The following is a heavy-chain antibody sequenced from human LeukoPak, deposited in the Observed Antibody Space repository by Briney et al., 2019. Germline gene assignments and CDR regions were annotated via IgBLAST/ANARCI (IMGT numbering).Heavy chain of an antibody. V-gene: IGHV3-23*01. J-gene: IGHJ4*02. CDR3: AKGGITMIVVVIQYYFDY. CDR1: GFTFSSYA. Sequence: GGSLRLSCAASGFTFSSYAMSWVRQAPGKGLEWVSDISGSGGSTYYADSVKGRFTISRDNSKNTLYLQMNSLRAEDTAVYYCAKGGITMIVVVIQYYFDYWGQGTLVTVSS. D-gene: IGHD3-22*01. CDR2: ISGSGGST.